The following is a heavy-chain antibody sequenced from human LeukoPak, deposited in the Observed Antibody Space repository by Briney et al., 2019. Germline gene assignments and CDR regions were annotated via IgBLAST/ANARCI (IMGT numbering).Heavy chain of an antibody. V-gene: IGHV1-2*02. CDR2: INPNSGGT. Sequence: ASVKVSCKASGYTFTGYYMHWVRQAPGQGLEWKGWINPNSGGTNYAQKFQGRVTMTRDTSISTAYMELSRLRSDDTAVYYCARVGATTLGWFDPWGQGTLVTVSS. D-gene: IGHD1-26*01. CDR1: GYTFTGYY. CDR3: ARVGATTLGWFDP. J-gene: IGHJ5*02.